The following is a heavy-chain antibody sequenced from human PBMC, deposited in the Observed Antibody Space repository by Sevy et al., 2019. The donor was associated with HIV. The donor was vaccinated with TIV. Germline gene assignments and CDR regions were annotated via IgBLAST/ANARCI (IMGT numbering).Heavy chain of an antibody. CDR2: IYPGDSGT. CDR3: ARQRDGITMVRGVIITRPLYDY. CDR1: GYSFTSYW. V-gene: IGHV5-51*01. Sequence: GESLKISCKGSGYSFTSYWIGWVRQMPGKGLEWMGIIYPGDSGTRYSPSFQGQVTISAVKSNGTAYLQWSSRKASDTAMYYCARQRDGITMVRGVIITRPLYDYWGQGTLVTVSS. D-gene: IGHD3-10*01. J-gene: IGHJ4*02.